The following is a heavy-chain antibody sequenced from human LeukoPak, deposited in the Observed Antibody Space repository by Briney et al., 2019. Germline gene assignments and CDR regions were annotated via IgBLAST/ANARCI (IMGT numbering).Heavy chain of an antibody. CDR2: ISSSGSTI. CDR3: ARDGQLWVQRNWFDP. D-gene: IGHD5-18*01. Sequence: PGGSLRLSCAASGFTFSSYGMHWIRQAPGKGLEWVSYISSSGSTIYYADSVKGRFTISRDNAKNSLYLQMNSLRAEDTAVYYCARDGQLWVQRNWFDPWGQGTLVTVSS. V-gene: IGHV3-48*04. CDR1: GFTFSSYG. J-gene: IGHJ5*02.